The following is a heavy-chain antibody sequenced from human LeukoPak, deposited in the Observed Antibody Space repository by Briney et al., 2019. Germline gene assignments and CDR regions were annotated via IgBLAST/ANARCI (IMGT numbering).Heavy chain of an antibody. V-gene: IGHV3-74*01. Sequence: GGSLRLSCAASGLTFSGYWMHWVRQAPGKGLVWVSRINSAGSSTNYADSVKGRFTISRDNAKNTLYLQMNSLRAEDTAVYYCASDLDPSPFDYWGQGTLVTVSS. CDR2: INSAGSST. CDR1: GLTFSGYW. CDR3: ASDLDPSPFDY. J-gene: IGHJ4*02.